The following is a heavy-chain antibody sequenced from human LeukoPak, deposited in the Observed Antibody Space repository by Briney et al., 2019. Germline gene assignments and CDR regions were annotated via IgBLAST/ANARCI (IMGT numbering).Heavy chain of an antibody. J-gene: IGHJ4*02. CDR2: INPSVGTS. Sequence: ASVKVSCKASGYTFTSYYMHWVRQAPGQGLEWMGIINPSVGTSSYAQTFQGRVTITRNTSISTAYMELSSLRSEDTAVYYCARALRGYFDYWGQGTLVTVSS. V-gene: IGHV1-46*01. CDR3: ARALRGYFDY. CDR1: GYTFTSYY.